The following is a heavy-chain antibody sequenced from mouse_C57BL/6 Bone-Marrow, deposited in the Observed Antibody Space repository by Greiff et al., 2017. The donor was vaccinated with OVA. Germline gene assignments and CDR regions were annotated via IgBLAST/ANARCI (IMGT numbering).Heavy chain of an antibody. CDR3: ARHYSNPYYFDY. D-gene: IGHD2-5*01. CDR1: GYTFTSYW. J-gene: IGHJ2*01. Sequence: VQLQQPGAELVKPGASVKMSCKASGYTFTSYWITWVKQRPGQGLEWIGDIYPGSGSTNYNEKFKSKATLTVDTSSSTAYMQLSSLTSEDSAVYYCARHYSNPYYFDYWGQGTTLTVSS. V-gene: IGHV1-55*01. CDR2: IYPGSGST.